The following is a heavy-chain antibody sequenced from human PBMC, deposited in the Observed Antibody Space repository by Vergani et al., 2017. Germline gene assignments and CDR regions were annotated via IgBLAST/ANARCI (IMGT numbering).Heavy chain of an antibody. V-gene: IGHV3-15*01. CDR2: IRSKNDGGTA. CDR1: GYTFSTYG. CDR3: YTDYHDY. Sequence: FQLVQSGAEVKKPGASVKVSCKASGYTFSTYGISWVRQAPGKGLEWIGRIRSKNDGGTADYAAPLKGRFTISRDDSKDSAFLLVNNLKTEDTAVYFCYTDYHDYWGQGTLVTVSS. J-gene: IGHJ4*02. D-gene: IGHD2-2*02.